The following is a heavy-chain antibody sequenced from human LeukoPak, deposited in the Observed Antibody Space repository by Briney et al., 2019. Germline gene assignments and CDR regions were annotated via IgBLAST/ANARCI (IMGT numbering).Heavy chain of an antibody. J-gene: IGHJ4*02. CDR3: ARVGGYNDIYYFPPSDH. CDR2: IYHSGST. Sequence: SETLSLTCTVSGYSISSDYYWGWIRQPPGKWLEWIGTIYHSGSTYYNPSLKSRVTISVDTSKNQFSLKVRSVTAADTAVYYCARVGGYNDIYYFPPSDHWGQGTLVTVSS. CDR1: GYSISSDYY. V-gene: IGHV4-38-2*02. D-gene: IGHD1-14*01.